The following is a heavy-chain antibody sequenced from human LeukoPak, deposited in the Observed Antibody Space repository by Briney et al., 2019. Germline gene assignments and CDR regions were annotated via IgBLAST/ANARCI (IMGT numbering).Heavy chain of an antibody. Sequence: GGSLRLSCAASGFSFSTYNMHWVRQAPGKGLEWVMAISNDGSQEYYADSVKGRFTISRDNSKNTLYLQMNSLRPEDTAVFYCVRELYNYGMDVWGQGTTVTV. CDR2: ISNDGSQE. J-gene: IGHJ6*02. CDR3: VRELYNYGMDV. CDR1: GFSFSTYN. V-gene: IGHV3-30-3*01.